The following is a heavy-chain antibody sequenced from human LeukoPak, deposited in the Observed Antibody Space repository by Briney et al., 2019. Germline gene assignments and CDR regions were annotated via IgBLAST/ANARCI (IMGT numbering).Heavy chain of an antibody. J-gene: IGHJ3*02. V-gene: IGHV3-30-3*01. Sequence: ALRLSCAASGVTFSIYVMYWGRHAPQKGLWCGSEISYDGSNKYYADSVKGRFTISRGNSKNTLYLQMNSLRAEDTAVYYCARAKGYSSSSDAFDIWGQGTMVTVSS. CDR1: GVTFSIYV. CDR2: ISYDGSNK. CDR3: ARAKGYSSSSDAFDI. D-gene: IGHD6-13*01.